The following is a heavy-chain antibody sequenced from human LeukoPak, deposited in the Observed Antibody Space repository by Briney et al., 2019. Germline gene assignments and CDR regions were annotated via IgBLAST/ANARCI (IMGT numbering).Heavy chain of an antibody. CDR2: IYSSGST. D-gene: IGHD5-12*01. V-gene: IGHV4-31*03. Sequence: SETLSLTCTVSGGSISSGGYYWSWIRQHPGKGLGWIVYIYSSGSTYYNPSLKSRVTISVDTSKNQFSLKLSSVTAADTAVYYCARGGIVATLDYWGQGTLVTVSS. CDR3: ARGGIVATLDY. J-gene: IGHJ4*02. CDR1: GGSISSGGYY.